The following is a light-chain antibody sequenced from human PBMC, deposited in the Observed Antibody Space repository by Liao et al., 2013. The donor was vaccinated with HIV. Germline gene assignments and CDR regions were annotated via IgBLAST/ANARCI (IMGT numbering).Light chain of an antibody. CDR2: YDT. CDR3: QVWDGNGQWV. CDR1: NIGSKS. J-gene: IGLJ3*02. Sequence: SFVLTQPPSVSVAPGKTASITCGGSNIGSKSVHWYQQRPGQAPVLVIYYDTDRPSGIPERFTGSNSGNAATLTISRVEAGDEADYYCQVWDGNGQWVFGGGTTLTVL. V-gene: IGLV3-21*04.